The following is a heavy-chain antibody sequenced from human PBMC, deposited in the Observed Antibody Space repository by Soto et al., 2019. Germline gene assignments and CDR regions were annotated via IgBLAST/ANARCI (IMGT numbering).Heavy chain of an antibody. CDR1: GGSFSAYY. Sequence: QVQLQQWGAGLLKPSETLSLSCAVYGGSFSAYYWSWIRQPPGKGLEWIGEINHGGSTNYNPSLKSRVTISLDTPKNQFCLKLNSVTAADTAVYYCARGYGSGSYWAYWGQGTLVTVSS. CDR3: ARGYGSGSYWAY. CDR2: INHGGST. D-gene: IGHD3-10*01. V-gene: IGHV4-34*02. J-gene: IGHJ4*02.